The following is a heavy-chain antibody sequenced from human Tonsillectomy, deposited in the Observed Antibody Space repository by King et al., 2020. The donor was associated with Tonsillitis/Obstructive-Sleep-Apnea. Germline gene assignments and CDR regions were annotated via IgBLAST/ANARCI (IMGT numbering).Heavy chain of an antibody. Sequence: QLQESGPGLVKPSETLSLTCTVSGGSISSSSYYWGWIRQPPGKGLEWIGGLYYSVCNYYNPSLKSRVTISVDTSKNQFSLKLSSVTAADTAVYYCLKGAYYDIYTFFDYWGQGTLVTVSS. CDR1: GGSISSSSYY. D-gene: IGHD3-9*01. J-gene: IGHJ4*02. V-gene: IGHV4-39*01. CDR3: LKGAYYDIYTFFDY. CDR2: LYYSVCN.